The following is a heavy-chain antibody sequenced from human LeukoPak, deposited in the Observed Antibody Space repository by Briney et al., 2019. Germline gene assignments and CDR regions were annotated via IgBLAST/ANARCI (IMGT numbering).Heavy chain of an antibody. Sequence: GGSLRLSCAASGFTFSSYSMNWVRQAPGKGLEWVSYISSSSSTIYYADSVKGRFTISRDNAKNSLYLQMNSLRAEDTAVYYCARVELVGAAAGSGAFDIWGQGTMVTVSS. CDR3: ARVELVGAAAGSGAFDI. CDR2: ISSSSSTI. CDR1: GFTFSSYS. J-gene: IGHJ3*02. D-gene: IGHD1-26*01. V-gene: IGHV3-48*01.